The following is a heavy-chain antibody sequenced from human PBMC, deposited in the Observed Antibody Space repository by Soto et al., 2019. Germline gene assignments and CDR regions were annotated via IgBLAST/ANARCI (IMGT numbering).Heavy chain of an antibody. V-gene: IGHV3-30*18. CDR1: GFTFSSYG. Sequence: QVQLVESGGGVVQPGRSLRLSCAASGFTFSSYGMHWVRQAPGKGLEWVAVISYDGSNKYYADSVKGRFTISRDNSKNTLYLQMNSLRAEDTAVYYCAKERGNYYYYGMDVWGQGTTVTVSS. CDR3: AKERGNYYYYGMDV. J-gene: IGHJ6*02. D-gene: IGHD3-10*01. CDR2: ISYDGSNK.